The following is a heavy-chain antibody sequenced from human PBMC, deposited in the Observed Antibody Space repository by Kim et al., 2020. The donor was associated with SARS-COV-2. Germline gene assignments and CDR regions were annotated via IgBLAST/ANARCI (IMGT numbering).Heavy chain of an antibody. CDR1: GFTFSSYG. CDR3: ARDQYYDSSGYPYPGY. J-gene: IGHJ4*02. V-gene: IGHV3-33*01. Sequence: GGSLRLSCAASGFTFSSYGMHWVRQAPGKGLEWVAVIWYDGSNKYYADSVKGRFTISRDNSKNTLYLQMNSLRAEDTAVYYCARDQYYDSSGYPYPGYWGQGTLVTVSS. D-gene: IGHD3-22*01. CDR2: IWYDGSNK.